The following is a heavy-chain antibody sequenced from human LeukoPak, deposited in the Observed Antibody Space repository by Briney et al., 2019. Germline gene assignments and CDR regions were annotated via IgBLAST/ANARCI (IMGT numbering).Heavy chain of an antibody. CDR1: GYTFTGYY. CDR3: AREIFGVVTHIDY. V-gene: IGHV1-2*02. Sequence: ASVKVSCKASGYTFTGYYMHWVRQAPGQGLEWMGWINPNSGGTNYAQKFQGRVTMTRDTSISTAYMELSRLRSDNTAVYYCAREIFGVVTHIDYWGQGTLVTVSS. CDR2: INPNSGGT. D-gene: IGHD3-3*01. J-gene: IGHJ4*02.